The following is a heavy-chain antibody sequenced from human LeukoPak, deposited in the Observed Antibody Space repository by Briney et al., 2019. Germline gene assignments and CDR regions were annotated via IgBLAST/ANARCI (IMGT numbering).Heavy chain of an antibody. J-gene: IGHJ3*02. CDR1: GFTFTNYF. CDR2: INVDGSEK. V-gene: IGHV3-7*01. Sequence: PGGSLRLSCAASGFTFTNYFMSWVRQAPGKGLEWVANINVDGSEKYYVDSVKGRFTISRDNAKNSLYLQMNSLRAEDTAVYYCARDLDEGVAFDIWGQGTMVTVSS. D-gene: IGHD3-10*01. CDR3: ARDLDEGVAFDI.